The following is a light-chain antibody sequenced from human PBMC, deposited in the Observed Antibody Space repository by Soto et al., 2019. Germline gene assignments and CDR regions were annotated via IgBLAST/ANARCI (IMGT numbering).Light chain of an antibody. Sequence: EIVLKQSPATLSLTPGERATLSCRASQSVSSYLAWYQQKPGQAPRLLIYDASNRATGIPARFSGSGSGTEFTLTISSLQSEDFGVYYCQQYDAWPLTFGGGTKVDI. CDR2: DAS. CDR1: QSVSSY. V-gene: IGKV3-11*01. J-gene: IGKJ4*01. CDR3: QQYDAWPLT.